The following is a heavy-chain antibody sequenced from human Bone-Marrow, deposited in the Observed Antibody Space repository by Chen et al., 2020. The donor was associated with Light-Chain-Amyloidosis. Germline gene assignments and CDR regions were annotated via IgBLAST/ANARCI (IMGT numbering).Heavy chain of an antibody. CDR3: XXXYSSSPWGGSGYGMDV. V-gene: IGHV3-21*01. D-gene: IGHD6-6*01. Sequence: QLVEXGGGLVKPGGSLRLSCAASGFTFSSYSMNWVRQAPGKGLEWVSSISSSSSYIYYADSVKGRXXXXRXNAKNSXXXXXXXXXXXXXXXXXXXXXYSSSPWGGSGYGMDVWGQGTTVTVSS. CDR1: GFTFSSYS. CDR2: ISSSSSYI. J-gene: IGHJ6*02.